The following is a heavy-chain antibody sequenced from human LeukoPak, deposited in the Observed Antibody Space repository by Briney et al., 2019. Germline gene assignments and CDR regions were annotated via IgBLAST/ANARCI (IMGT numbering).Heavy chain of an antibody. V-gene: IGHV4-59*01. D-gene: IGHD2-2*02. Sequence: SETLSLTCTVSGGSISSYYWSWIRQPPGKGLEWIGYIYYSGSTNYNPSLKSRVTISVDTSKNQFSLKLSSVTAADTAVYYCAREYPIGYWGQGTLVTVSS. CDR2: IYYSGST. J-gene: IGHJ4*02. CDR1: GGSISSYY. CDR3: AREYPIGY.